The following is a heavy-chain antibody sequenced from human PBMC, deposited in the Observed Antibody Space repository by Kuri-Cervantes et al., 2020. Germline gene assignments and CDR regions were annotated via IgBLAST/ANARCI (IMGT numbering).Heavy chain of an antibody. V-gene: IGHV3-74*01. J-gene: IGHJ4*02. D-gene: IGHD3-10*01. CDR1: GFTFTSYW. CDR3: AKVLITMVRGVQPYFDY. Sequence: GESLKISCEASGFTFTSYWMHWVRQAPGKGLVWVSHIKSDGSSTRYADSAKGRFTISRDNAKNTLYLQMNSLRAEDTAVYYCAKVLITMVRGVQPYFDYWGQGTLVTVSS. CDR2: IKSDGSST.